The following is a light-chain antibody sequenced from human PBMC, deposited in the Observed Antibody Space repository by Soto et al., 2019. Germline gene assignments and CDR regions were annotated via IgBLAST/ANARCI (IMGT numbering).Light chain of an antibody. V-gene: IGKV3-20*01. CDR3: QQFDDSVT. CDR1: QSVSSSY. CDR2: GAS. J-gene: IGKJ5*01. Sequence: DIVLTQSPATLSVSPGERATLSCRASQSVSSSYLAWYQQKPGQAPRLLISGASSRATGIPDRFSGSGSGTDFTLTISRLEPEDSAVYYCQQFDDSVTFGQGTRLEIK.